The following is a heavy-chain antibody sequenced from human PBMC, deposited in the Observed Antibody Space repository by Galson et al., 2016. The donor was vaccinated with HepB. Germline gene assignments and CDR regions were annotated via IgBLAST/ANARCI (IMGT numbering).Heavy chain of an antibody. Sequence: SLRLSCAVSGFNFNDFSMNWIRQAPGKGLEWLSYISGTGSRILYADFVKGRFTISKDKAKLSLYLQMSSLRVEDTAVDYCARDLTPRGFSYSFWGQGTLVAVSS. CDR1: GFNFNDFS. V-gene: IGHV3-48*01. D-gene: IGHD3-10*01. CDR2: ISGTGSRI. CDR3: ARDLTPRGFSYSF. J-gene: IGHJ1*01.